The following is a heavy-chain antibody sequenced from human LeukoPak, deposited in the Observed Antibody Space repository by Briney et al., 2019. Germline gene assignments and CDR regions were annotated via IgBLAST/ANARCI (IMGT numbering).Heavy chain of an antibody. J-gene: IGHJ4*02. CDR1: GGSLSGYY. D-gene: IGHD6-19*01. CDR2: IFYNGST. CDR3: ARLSSGWLFDY. Sequence: SETLSLTCIVSGGSLSGYYWGWIRQPPGKGLEWIASIFYNGSTNYNPSLKSRVTISVDTSKNQFSLKLSSVTAADTAVYYCARLSSGWLFDYWGQGTLVTVSS. V-gene: IGHV4-59*08.